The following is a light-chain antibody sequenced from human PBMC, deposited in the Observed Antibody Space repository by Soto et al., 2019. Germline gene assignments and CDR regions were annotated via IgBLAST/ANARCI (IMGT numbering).Light chain of an antibody. J-gene: IGKJ4*01. V-gene: IGKV1-12*01. Sequence: DTEMTQSPSTLSATAGDRVTITCRASQSISSWLAWYQQKPGKAPKLLIYAASSLQSGVPSRFSGTGSGTDFTLTISSLQPEDFATYYCQQANSFPLTFGGGTKVDIK. CDR3: QQANSFPLT. CDR2: AAS. CDR1: QSISSW.